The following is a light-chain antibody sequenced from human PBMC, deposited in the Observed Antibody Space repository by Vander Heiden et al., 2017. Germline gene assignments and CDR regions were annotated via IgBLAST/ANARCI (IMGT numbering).Light chain of an antibody. CDR2: AAS. CDR1: QGIRSD. J-gene: IGKJ3*01. Sequence: DIQMTQSPFSLSASVGDRVTITCRASQGIRSDLGWYQQKPGKAPKRLIYAASTLESGVPSRFSGSGSGTEFTLTISSLQPEDFGTYYCLQHNTYPLTFGPGNKVDVK. V-gene: IGKV1-17*01. CDR3: LQHNTYPLT.